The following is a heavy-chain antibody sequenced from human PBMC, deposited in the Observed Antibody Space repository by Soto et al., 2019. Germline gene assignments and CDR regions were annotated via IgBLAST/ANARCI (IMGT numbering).Heavy chain of an antibody. CDR3: ARAQTRWLQLRRGGYYFDY. Sequence: EVQLLESGGGLVQPGGSLRLSCAASGFTFSSYSMSWVRQAPGKGLEWVSGFRTSGDGGTTYYADSVKGRFTISRDNAKNSLYLQMNSLRAEDTAVYYCARAQTRWLQLRRGGYYFDYWGQGTLVTVSS. CDR1: GFTFSSYS. D-gene: IGHD5-12*01. J-gene: IGHJ4*02. CDR2: FRTSGDGGTT. V-gene: IGHV3-23*01.